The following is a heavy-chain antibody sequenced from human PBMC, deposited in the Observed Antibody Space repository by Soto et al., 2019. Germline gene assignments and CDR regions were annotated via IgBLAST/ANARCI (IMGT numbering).Heavy chain of an antibody. J-gene: IGHJ4*02. CDR2: ISRSSRTI. V-gene: IGHV3-48*02. CDR1: GFTFSSDI. Sequence: GGSLRLSCAASGFTFSSDIMIWVRLAPGRGLEWISFISRSSRTIYYADSVKGRFTVSRDNARNSLYLQMDSLRDEDTAVYYCTRGPYYSGDNGYYYVDYWGQGTMVTV. D-gene: IGHD3-22*01. CDR3: TRGPYYSGDNGYYYVDY.